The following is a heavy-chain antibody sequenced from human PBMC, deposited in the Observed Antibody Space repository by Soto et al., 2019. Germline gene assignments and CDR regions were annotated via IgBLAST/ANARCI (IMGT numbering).Heavy chain of an antibody. Sequence: AGSLRLSCGGSGFTFSDYEMNWVRQAPGKGLEWISYISGPGSTMYYADSVKGRFTISRDNAKNSLYLQINSVTAEDTAVYHCARDYGGSSTTCDYLDVWGQGTTVTVSS. V-gene: IGHV3-48*03. CDR1: GFTFSDYE. CDR3: ARDYGGSSTTCDYLDV. J-gene: IGHJ6*03. CDR2: ISGPGSTM. D-gene: IGHD2-2*01.